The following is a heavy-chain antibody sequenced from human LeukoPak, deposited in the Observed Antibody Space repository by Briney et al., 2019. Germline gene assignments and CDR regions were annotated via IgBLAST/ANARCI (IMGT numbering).Heavy chain of an antibody. CDR3: ARGGLVRGTLNSLIGFDI. Sequence: SETLSLTCTVSGGSICSYYWSWIRQPAGKGLEWIGRIYISGSTNYNPSLKSRVTMSVDTSKNQFSLQLNSVTPEDTALYYCARGGLVRGTLNSLIGFDIWDQGIMVTVSS. CDR2: IYISGST. V-gene: IGHV4-4*07. CDR1: GGSICSYY. J-gene: IGHJ3*02. D-gene: IGHD3-10*01.